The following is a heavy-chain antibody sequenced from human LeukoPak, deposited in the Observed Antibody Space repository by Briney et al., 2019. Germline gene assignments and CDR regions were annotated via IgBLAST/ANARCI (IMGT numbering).Heavy chain of an antibody. Sequence: LSCAASGFTFDDYGMSWVRQAPGKGLEWVSGINWNGGSKVYADSVKGRFTISRDNSKNTLYLQMNSLRAEDTAVYYCAKAPHSSYDSSGYYLDYWGQGTLVTVSS. D-gene: IGHD3-22*01. CDR1: GFTFDDYG. J-gene: IGHJ4*02. V-gene: IGHV3-20*04. CDR3: AKAPHSSYDSSGYYLDY. CDR2: INWNGGSK.